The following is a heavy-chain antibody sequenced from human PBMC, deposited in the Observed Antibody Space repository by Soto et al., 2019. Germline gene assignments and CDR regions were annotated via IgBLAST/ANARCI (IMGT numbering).Heavy chain of an antibody. Sequence: QVQLVQSGAEVKRPGSSVKVSCTASGDTFSFYSINWVRKAPGLGLEWMGRVNPILSMSNYSQRFQGRVTMTADQSTSTAYMELSGLRSEDTAMYYCATSYGSGYRAFDYWGQGAQVTFSS. CDR3: ATSYGSGYRAFDY. CDR2: VNPILSMS. J-gene: IGHJ4*02. CDR1: GDTFSFYS. V-gene: IGHV1-69*04. D-gene: IGHD3-10*01.